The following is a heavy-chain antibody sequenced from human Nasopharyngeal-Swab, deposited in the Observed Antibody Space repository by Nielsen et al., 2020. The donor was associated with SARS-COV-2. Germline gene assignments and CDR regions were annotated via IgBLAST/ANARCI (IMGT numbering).Heavy chain of an antibody. J-gene: IGHJ4*02. D-gene: IGHD2-2*01. Sequence: GESLKISCAASGFTFSSYWMSWVRQAPGKGLEWVAHIKQSGSGQYYVDSVKGRFTIFRDNAKNSLSPQMNSLRAEDTAVYYCARYCSTTSCPRGFDYWGQGTLVTVSS. CDR2: IKQSGSGQ. CDR1: GFTFSSYW. V-gene: IGHV3-7*01. CDR3: ARYCSTTSCPRGFDY.